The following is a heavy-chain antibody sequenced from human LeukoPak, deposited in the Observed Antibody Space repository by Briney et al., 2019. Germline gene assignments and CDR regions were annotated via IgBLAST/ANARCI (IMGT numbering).Heavy chain of an antibody. CDR1: GFTFSNSD. V-gene: IGHV3-13*01. CDR3: ASGERPPPYTTDAWYFAL. J-gene: IGHJ2*01. CDR2: IGTEADA. D-gene: IGHD1-26*01. Sequence: GGSLRLSCAASGFTFSNSDMHWVRQSAGKGLEWVSTIGTEADAFYPGSVKGRFTISRDNAKNSLYLQMNSLRAGDTGVYYCASGERPPPYTTDAWYFALWGRGTLVTVSS.